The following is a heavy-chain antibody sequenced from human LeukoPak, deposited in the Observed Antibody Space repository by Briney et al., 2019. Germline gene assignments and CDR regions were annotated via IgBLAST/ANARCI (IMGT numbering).Heavy chain of an antibody. V-gene: IGHV3-21*06. D-gene: IGHD3-16*01. CDR3: ASGGATVWGY. J-gene: IGHJ4*02. CDR1: GFALSDYS. Sequence: GGSLRLSCAASGFALSDYSMSWVRQAPGKGLEWISAITSDSNLIYYADSMRGRITISRDNAENSVYLQMNGLRAEDTAIYYCASGGATVWGYWGQGALVIVSS. CDR2: ITSDSNLI.